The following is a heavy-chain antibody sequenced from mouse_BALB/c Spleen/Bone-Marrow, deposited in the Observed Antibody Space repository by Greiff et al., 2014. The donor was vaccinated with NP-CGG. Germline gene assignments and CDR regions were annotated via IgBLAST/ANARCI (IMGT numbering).Heavy chain of an antibody. CDR1: GYTFSSYW. D-gene: IGHD2-12*01. Sequence: VQVVESGAELMKPGASVKISCKATGYTFSSYWIEWVKQRPGHGLEWIGEILPGSGSTNYNEKFKGKATFTADTSSNTAYMQLSSLTSEDSAVYYCARREVSYYYDYWGQGTTLTVSS. J-gene: IGHJ2*01. CDR3: ARREVSYYYDY. V-gene: IGHV1-9*01. CDR2: ILPGSGST.